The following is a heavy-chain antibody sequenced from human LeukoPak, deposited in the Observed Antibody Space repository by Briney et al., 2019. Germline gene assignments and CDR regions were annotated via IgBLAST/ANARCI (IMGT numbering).Heavy chain of an antibody. V-gene: IGHV4-39*01. CDR2: IYYSGTT. Sequence: SETLSLTCTVSGGSISSSSYYWDWIRQPPGKGLEWIGTIYYSGTTYYNPSLKSRVTISVDTSRNQFSLKLSSVTATDTAVYYCARMIGDVAFDIWGQGTMVTVSS. J-gene: IGHJ3*02. D-gene: IGHD3-22*01. CDR3: ARMIGDVAFDI. CDR1: GGSISSSSYY.